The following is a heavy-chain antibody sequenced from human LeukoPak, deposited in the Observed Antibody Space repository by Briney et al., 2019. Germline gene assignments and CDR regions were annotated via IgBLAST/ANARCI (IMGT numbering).Heavy chain of an antibody. CDR2: ISSSGSTI. CDR3: ARDRGRYYMDV. Sequence: GGSLRLSCAASGFTFSSYEMNWVRQAPGKGLEWVSYISSSGSTIYYADSVKGRFTISRENAKNSLYLQMNSLRAGDTAVYYCARDRGRYYMDVWGKGTTVTISS. D-gene: IGHD6-25*01. V-gene: IGHV3-48*03. CDR1: GFTFSSYE. J-gene: IGHJ6*03.